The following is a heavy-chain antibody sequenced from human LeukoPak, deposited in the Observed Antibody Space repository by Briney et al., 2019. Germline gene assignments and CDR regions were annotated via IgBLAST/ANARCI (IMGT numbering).Heavy chain of an antibody. V-gene: IGHV1-69*04. J-gene: IGHJ4*02. D-gene: IGHD3-22*01. CDR1: GGTFSSYG. CDR3: AATITMIVVVITPNFDY. CDR2: IIPILGIA. Sequence: ASVKVSCKASGGTFSSYGISWVRQAPGQGLEWMGRIIPILGIANYAQKFQGRVTITADKSTSTAYMELSSLRSEDTAVYYCAATITMIVVVITPNFDYWGQGTLVTVSS.